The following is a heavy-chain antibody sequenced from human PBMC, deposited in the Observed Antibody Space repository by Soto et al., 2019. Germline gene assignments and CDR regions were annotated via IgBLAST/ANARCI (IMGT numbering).Heavy chain of an antibody. CDR1: GGTFSSYA. CDR3: ARDRTRVGATYAFDI. J-gene: IGHJ3*02. D-gene: IGHD1-26*01. CDR2: IIPIFGTA. V-gene: IGHV1-69*13. Sequence: AVKLSCKASGGTFSSYAISWVRQAPGQGLECMGGIIPIFGTANYAQKFQGRVTITAXXXXSXXXRXLXXLRSEDTAVYYCARDRTRVGATYAFDIWG.